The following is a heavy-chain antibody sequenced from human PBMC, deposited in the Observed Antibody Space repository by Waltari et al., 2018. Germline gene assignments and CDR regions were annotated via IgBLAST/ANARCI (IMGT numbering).Heavy chain of an antibody. CDR1: GFSVRSHY. V-gene: IGHV3-53*04. CDR2: IYSGGST. Sequence: EVQLVESGGGLVQPGGSLSLSCAASGFSVRSHYMSWVRRAPGKGLEWVSVIYSGGSTYYADSVKGRFTISRHNSKNTLYLQMNSLRAEDTAVYYCARMPPKRATAPYGMDVWGQGTTVTVSS. J-gene: IGHJ6*02. D-gene: IGHD2-2*01. CDR3: ARMPPKRATAPYGMDV.